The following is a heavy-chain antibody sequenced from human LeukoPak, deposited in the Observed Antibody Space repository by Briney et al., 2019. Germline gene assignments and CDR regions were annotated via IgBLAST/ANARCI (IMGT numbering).Heavy chain of an antibody. D-gene: IGHD6-25*01. CDR2: IKHNGSEK. Sequence: AGGSLRLSCAASGFTFSNYWMSWVRQAPGKGLEWVANIKHNGSEKYYVDSVKGRFTISRDNAKNSLYLQMNNLRAEDTAVYYCASDSDDYGDYWGQGTLVTVSS. CDR3: ASDSDDYGDY. J-gene: IGHJ4*02. V-gene: IGHV3-7*01. CDR1: GFTFSNYW.